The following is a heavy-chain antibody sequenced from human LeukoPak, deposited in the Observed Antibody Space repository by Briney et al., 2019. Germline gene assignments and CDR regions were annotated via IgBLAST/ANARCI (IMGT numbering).Heavy chain of an antibody. CDR2: ISAYNGNT. J-gene: IGHJ4*02. CDR3: ARDDNYDSSGYYYEY. D-gene: IGHD3-22*01. V-gene: IGHV1-18*01. CDR1: GYTFTSYG. Sequence: ASVKVSCKASGYTFTSYGISWVRQAPGQGLEWMGWISAYNGNTNYAQKLRGRVTMTTDTSTSTAYMELRSLRSDDTAVYYCARDDNYDSSGYYYEYWGQGTLVTVSS.